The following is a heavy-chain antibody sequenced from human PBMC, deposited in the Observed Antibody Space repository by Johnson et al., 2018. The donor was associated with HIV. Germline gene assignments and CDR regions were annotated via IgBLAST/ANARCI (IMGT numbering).Heavy chain of an antibody. J-gene: IGHJ3*01. D-gene: IGHD2-2*01. V-gene: IGHV3-66*03. Sequence: VQLVESGGGLIQPGGSLRLSCAASGFPVSSNYMSWVRQAPGKGLAWVSVIYSGGHTYYAESVKGRFTISRDSSKNTLYLQMNSLRVEDAAIYYCARDEVDDGAFDVWGQGTMVTVSS. CDR1: GFPVSSNY. CDR2: IYSGGHT. CDR3: ARDEVDDGAFDV.